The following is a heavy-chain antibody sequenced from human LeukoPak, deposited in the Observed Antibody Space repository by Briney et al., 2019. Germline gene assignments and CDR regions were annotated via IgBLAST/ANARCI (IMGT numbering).Heavy chain of an antibody. CDR3: ARAGVGATLNFDY. V-gene: IGHV3-21*01. CDR1: GFTFGSYS. CDR2: ISSSSSYI. D-gene: IGHD1-26*01. J-gene: IGHJ4*02. Sequence: GGSLRLSCAASGFTFGSYSMNWVRQAPGKGLEWVSSISSSSSYIYYADSVKGRFTISRDNAKNSLYLQMNSLRAEDTAVYYCARAGVGATLNFDYWGQGTLVTVSS.